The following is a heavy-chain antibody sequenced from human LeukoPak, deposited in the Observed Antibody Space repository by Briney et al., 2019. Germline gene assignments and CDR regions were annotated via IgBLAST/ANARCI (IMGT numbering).Heavy chain of an antibody. CDR3: TRGFQGVYDY. J-gene: IGHJ4*02. CDR1: NGSMRSYY. CDR2: LFDARKV. D-gene: IGHD5/OR15-5a*01. V-gene: IGHV4-4*07. Sequence: SETLSLTCTVSNGSMRSYYWTWIRQPAGKGLEWVGRLFDARKVNYNPSLGGRVTMSMDTTKNQFSLRMTSVTAADTAVYYCTRGFQGVYDYWGQGALVIVSS.